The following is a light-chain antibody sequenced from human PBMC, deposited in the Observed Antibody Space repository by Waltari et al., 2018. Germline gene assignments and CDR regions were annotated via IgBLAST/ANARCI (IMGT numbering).Light chain of an antibody. CDR3: QQYNSFWT. V-gene: IGKV1-5*01. Sequence: DSQMTQSPSTLSASVGDRVTITCRARQDVSVWLAWYQLKPGQAPKLFIYAASSLQSGVPSMFSGSGSGTEFTLTISSLQPDDFATYYCQQYNSFWTFGQGTKVEIK. CDR1: QDVSVW. J-gene: IGKJ1*01. CDR2: AAS.